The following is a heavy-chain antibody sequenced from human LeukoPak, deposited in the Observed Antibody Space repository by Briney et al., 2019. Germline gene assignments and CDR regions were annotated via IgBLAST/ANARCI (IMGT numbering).Heavy chain of an antibody. CDR2: INPSGGST. CDR1: GYTFTSYY. J-gene: IGHJ3*02. D-gene: IGHD3-10*01. Sequence: ASVKVSCKASGYTFTSYYMHWVRQAPGQGLEWMGIINPSGGSTSYAQKFQGRVTMTRDTSTNTVYMELSSLSSEDTAVYYCARDSSGRITMVRGVIDDDFDIWGQGTMVTVSS. CDR3: ARDSSGRITMVRGVIDDDFDI. V-gene: IGHV1-46*01.